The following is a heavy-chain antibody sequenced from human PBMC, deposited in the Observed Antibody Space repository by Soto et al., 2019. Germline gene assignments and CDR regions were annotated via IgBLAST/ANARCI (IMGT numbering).Heavy chain of an antibody. CDR3: ARHHRLNDDTAMVTYFDY. Sequence: IRQPPGKGLEWIGSIYYSGSTYYNPSLKSRVTISVDTSKNQFSLKLSSVTAADTAVYYCARHHRLNDDTAMVTYFDYWGQGTLVTVSS. J-gene: IGHJ4*02. D-gene: IGHD5-18*01. V-gene: IGHV4-39*01. CDR2: IYYSGST.